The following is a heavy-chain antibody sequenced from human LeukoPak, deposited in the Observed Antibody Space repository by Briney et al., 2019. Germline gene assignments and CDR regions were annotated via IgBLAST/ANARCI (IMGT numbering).Heavy chain of an antibody. D-gene: IGHD4-23*01. CDR1: GGSITGSNW. CDR3: ARNAGNSDVDY. J-gene: IGHJ4*02. CDR2: IYHSGST. V-gene: IGHV4-4*02. Sequence: PSETLSLTCAVSGGSITGSNWWTWVRQPPGKGLEWIGEIYHSGSTNYNPSLKSRVTISVDKSNNQFSLKLNSMTAADTAEYYCARNAGNSDVDYWGQGILVTVSS.